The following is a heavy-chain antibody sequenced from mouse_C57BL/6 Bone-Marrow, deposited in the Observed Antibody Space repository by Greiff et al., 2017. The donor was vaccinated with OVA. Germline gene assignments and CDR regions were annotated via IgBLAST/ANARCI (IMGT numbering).Heavy chain of an antibody. CDR2: INPYNGGT. V-gene: IGHV1-19*01. Sequence: VQLQQSGPVLVKPGASVKMSCKASGYTFTDYYMNWVKQSHGKSLEWIGVINPYNGGTSYNQKFKGKATLTVDKSSSTAYMELNSLTSEDSAVYYCARKTGEKDYFDYWGQGTTLTVSS. J-gene: IGHJ2*01. D-gene: IGHD4-1*01. CDR3: ARKTGEKDYFDY. CDR1: GYTFTDYY.